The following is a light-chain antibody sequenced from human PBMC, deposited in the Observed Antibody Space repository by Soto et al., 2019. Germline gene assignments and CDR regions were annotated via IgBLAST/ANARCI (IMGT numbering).Light chain of an antibody. CDR3: SSYAGSSNV. CDR1: SSDVGGYNY. Sequence: QSVLTQPPSASGSPGQSVATSCTGTSSDVGGYNYVSWYQQHPGKAPKLMIYEVSKRPSGVPDRFSGSKSGNTASLTVSGLQAEDEADYYCSSYAGSSNVFGTGTKVTVL. CDR2: EVS. V-gene: IGLV2-8*01. J-gene: IGLJ1*01.